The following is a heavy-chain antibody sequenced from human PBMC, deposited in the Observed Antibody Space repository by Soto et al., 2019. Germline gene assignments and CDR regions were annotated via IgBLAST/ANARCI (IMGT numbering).Heavy chain of an antibody. D-gene: IGHD3-22*01. CDR1: GGTFSSLD. Sequence: QVQLVQSGAEVKKPGSSVKVSCKASGGTFSSLDINWVRQAPGQGLEWMGGIIPISETTNYAQIFQGRVSIVADISTSTAYMELSRLRSEDTAVYYCARALLSHSYDSGGYDSYFHAMDVWGQGTPVTDSS. V-gene: IGHV1-69*06. CDR3: ARALLSHSYDSGGYDSYFHAMDV. CDR2: IIPISETT. J-gene: IGHJ6*02.